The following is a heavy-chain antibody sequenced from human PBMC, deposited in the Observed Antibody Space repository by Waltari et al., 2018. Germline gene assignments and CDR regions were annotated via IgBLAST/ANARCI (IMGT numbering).Heavy chain of an antibody. V-gene: IGHV3-7*01. CDR2: IGPDGSDK. Sequence: EAQLVQSGGGLVQPGGSLTPSCAPSGFTLSRFWMTWIRQAPGQGLQWVAHIGPDGSDKYYVDSVKGRFTISRDNAENSLLLQMSSLRVEDTALYYCVGWNDPINSWGQGTLVAVSS. J-gene: IGHJ4*02. CDR1: GFTLSRFW. CDR3: VGWNDPINS. D-gene: IGHD1-1*01.